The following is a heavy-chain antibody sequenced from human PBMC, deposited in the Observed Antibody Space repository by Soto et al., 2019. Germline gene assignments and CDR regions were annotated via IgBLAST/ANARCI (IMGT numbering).Heavy chain of an antibody. CDR2: MRADSGHS. D-gene: IGHD3-3*02. CDR1: GDTFTNFD. CDR3: ARYIFGQGFKA. Sequence: QVQLVQPGTEVRKPGASVKVSCETSGDTFTNFDLNWVRQASGQGLEWIGWMRADSGHSGHARKFQGRVSMTRDTSRRTAYMELSSLRAEDTAVYYCARYIFGQGFKAWGQGTLVFVS. J-gene: IGHJ5*02. V-gene: IGHV1-8*01.